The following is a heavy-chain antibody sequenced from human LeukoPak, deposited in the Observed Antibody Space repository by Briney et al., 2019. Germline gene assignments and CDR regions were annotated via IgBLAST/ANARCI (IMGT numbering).Heavy chain of an antibody. J-gene: IGHJ4*02. V-gene: IGHV5-51*01. CDR1: GYRFTTYW. D-gene: IGHD6-19*01. Sequence: GESLKISCQGSGYRFTTYWIGWVRQMPGKGLEWMGIIYSGDSETRYSPSFQGQVIISADKSISTAYLQWSSLKASDTAMYYCARHPSSEAVDYWGQGTLVTVSS. CDR2: IYSGDSET. CDR3: ARHPSSEAVDY.